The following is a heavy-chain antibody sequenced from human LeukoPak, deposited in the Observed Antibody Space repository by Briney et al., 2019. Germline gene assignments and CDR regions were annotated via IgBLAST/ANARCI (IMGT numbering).Heavy chain of an antibody. J-gene: IGHJ4*02. Sequence: GGSLRFSCAASGFTFSDNYMSWIRQAPGKGLEWVSYISSSGNTTYNADSVKGRFTTSRDNAKNSLYLQMNSLRAEDTAVYYCARDLRSSGYYAFDYWGQGTLVTVSS. D-gene: IGHD3-22*01. CDR3: ARDLRSSGYYAFDY. CDR2: ISSSGNTT. CDR1: GFTFSDNY. V-gene: IGHV3-11*04.